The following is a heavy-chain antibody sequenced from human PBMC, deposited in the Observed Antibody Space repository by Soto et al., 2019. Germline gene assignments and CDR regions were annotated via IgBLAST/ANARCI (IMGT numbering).Heavy chain of an antibody. Sequence: ASVKVSCKASGYTFTSYYMHWVRQAPGQGLEWMGIINPSGGSTSYAQKFQGRVTMTRDTSTSTVYMELSSLRSEDTAVYYCAREAGYYDSSGYYPIPFDYWGQGTLVTVSS. V-gene: IGHV1-46*01. CDR3: AREAGYYDSSGYYPIPFDY. CDR1: GYTFTSYY. J-gene: IGHJ4*02. D-gene: IGHD3-22*01. CDR2: INPSGGST.